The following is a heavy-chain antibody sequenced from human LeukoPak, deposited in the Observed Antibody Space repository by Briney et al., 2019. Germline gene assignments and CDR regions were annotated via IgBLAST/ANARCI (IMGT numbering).Heavy chain of an antibody. CDR2: IYYSGST. CDR3: ARAPNYYDGSGRDY. J-gene: IGHJ4*02. V-gene: IGHV4-59*08. D-gene: IGHD3-22*01. CDR1: GGSISSYY. Sequence: SETLSLTCTVSGGSISSYYWSWIRQPPGKGLEWIGYIYYSGSTNYNPSLKSRVTISVDTSKNQFSLKLSSVTAADTAVYYCARAPNYYDGSGRDYWGQGTLVTVSS.